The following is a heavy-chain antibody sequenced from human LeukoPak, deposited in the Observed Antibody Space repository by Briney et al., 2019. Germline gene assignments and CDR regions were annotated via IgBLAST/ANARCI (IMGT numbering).Heavy chain of an antibody. V-gene: IGHV4-61*02. Sequence: SETLSLTCTVSGHSISSGDYYWSWIRQPAGKGLEWIGRISSSGSTNYNPSLKSRVTISVDTSKNQFSLKLSSVTAADTAVYFCARGGYYYYVDVWGKGTTVTISS. CDR1: GHSISSGDYY. CDR2: ISSSGST. CDR3: ARGGYYYYVDV. J-gene: IGHJ6*03.